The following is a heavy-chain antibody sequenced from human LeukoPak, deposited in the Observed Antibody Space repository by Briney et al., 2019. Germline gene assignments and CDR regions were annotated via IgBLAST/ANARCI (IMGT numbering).Heavy chain of an antibody. CDR3: GSGKIFQYFDWHNNWFDP. V-gene: IGHV4-34*01. Sequence: KTSETLSLTCAVYGGSFSGYYWSWTRQPPGKGLEWIGEINHSGSTNYNPSLKSRFTISVDTSKNQFSLKLSSVTAADTAVYYCGSGKIFQYFDWHNNWFDPWGQGTLVTVSS. D-gene: IGHD3-9*01. CDR1: GGSFSGYY. J-gene: IGHJ5*02. CDR2: INHSGST.